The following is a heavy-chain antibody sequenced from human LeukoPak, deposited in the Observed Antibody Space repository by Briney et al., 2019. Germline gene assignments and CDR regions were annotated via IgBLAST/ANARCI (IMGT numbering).Heavy chain of an antibody. CDR2: IYDSGST. V-gene: IGHV4-38-2*02. D-gene: IGHD3-10*01. J-gene: IGHJ6*04. Sequence: SETLSLTCAVSGYSISSGYYWDCIRPPPGKGLEWIGIIYDSGSTYYNPSLKSRVTISIDTSKNEFSLRLSSVTAADTAVYYCARDYGSGSSYDYFYYALDVWGKGTTVTVSS. CDR1: GYSISSGYY. CDR3: ARDYGSGSSYDYFYYALDV.